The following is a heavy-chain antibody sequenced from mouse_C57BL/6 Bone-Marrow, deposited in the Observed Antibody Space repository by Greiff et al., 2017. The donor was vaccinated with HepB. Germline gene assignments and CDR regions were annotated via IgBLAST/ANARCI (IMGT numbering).Heavy chain of an antibody. V-gene: IGHV1-55*01. J-gene: IGHJ4*01. CDR1: GYTFTSYW. Sequence: VQLQQPGAELVKPGASVKMSCKASGYTFTSYWITWVKQRPGQGLEWIGDIYPGSGSTNYNEKFKSKSTLTVDTSSSTAYMQLSSLTSEDSAVYYCASYYYGSYAMDYWGQGTSVTVSS. CDR2: IYPGSGST. CDR3: ASYYYGSYAMDY. D-gene: IGHD1-1*01.